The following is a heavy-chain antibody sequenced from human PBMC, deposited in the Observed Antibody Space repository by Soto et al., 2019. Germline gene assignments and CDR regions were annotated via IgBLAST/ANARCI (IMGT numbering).Heavy chain of an antibody. CDR1: GGSISSGGYY. Sequence: SETLSLTCTVSGGSISSGGYYWSWIRQHPGKGLEWIGYIYYSGSTYYNPSLKSRVTISVDTSKNQFSLKLSSVTAADTAVYYCARDLVYATTKYYYGMDVWGQGTTVTVSS. D-gene: IGHD2-8*01. J-gene: IGHJ6*02. V-gene: IGHV4-31*03. CDR2: IYYSGST. CDR3: ARDLVYATTKYYYGMDV.